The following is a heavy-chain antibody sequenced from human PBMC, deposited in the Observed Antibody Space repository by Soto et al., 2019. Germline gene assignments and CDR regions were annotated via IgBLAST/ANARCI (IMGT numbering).Heavy chain of an antibody. CDR3: ARTNTEKYYYYYYMDV. CDR1: GGSISSSSYY. J-gene: IGHJ6*03. D-gene: IGHD4-17*01. CDR2: IYYSGST. Sequence: SETLSLTCTVSGGSISSSSYYWGWIRQPPGKGLEWIGSIYYSGSTYYNPSLKSRVTISVDTSKNQFSLKLSSVTAADTAVYYCARTNTEKYYYYYYMDVWGKGTTVTVSS. V-gene: IGHV4-39*01.